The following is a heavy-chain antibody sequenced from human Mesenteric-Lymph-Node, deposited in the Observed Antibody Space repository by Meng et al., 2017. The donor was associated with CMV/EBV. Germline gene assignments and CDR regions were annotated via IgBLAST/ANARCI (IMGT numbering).Heavy chain of an antibody. Sequence: CAVSGDSISRNLWWRWVRQPPGKGLEWIGEISYYGSTKYNPSLQSRVTISSDTTNNRFSLRLNSVTAADTGVYLCARSPGFWSLDYWGRGTLVTVSS. CDR1: GDSISRNLW. V-gene: IGHV4-4*01. CDR2: ISYYGST. J-gene: IGHJ4*02. D-gene: IGHD2-8*02. CDR3: ARSPGFWSLDY.